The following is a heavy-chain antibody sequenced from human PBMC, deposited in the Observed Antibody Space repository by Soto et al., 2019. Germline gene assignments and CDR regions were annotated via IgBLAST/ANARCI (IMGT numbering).Heavy chain of an antibody. D-gene: IGHD3-10*01. CDR1: GYSFTRHG. J-gene: IGHJ6*02. CDR2: ISVKKGDT. Sequence: QVQLVQSGPEVKKPGASVKVSCKASGYSFTRHGVSWVRQAPGEGLEWMGWISVKKGDTNYAQKFQGRLTLTTDTSTATAYMELRSLGSDDMAVYYCARDAAYNGSGGGLYGMDVWGQGTTVTASS. V-gene: IGHV1-18*03. CDR3: ARDAAYNGSGGGLYGMDV.